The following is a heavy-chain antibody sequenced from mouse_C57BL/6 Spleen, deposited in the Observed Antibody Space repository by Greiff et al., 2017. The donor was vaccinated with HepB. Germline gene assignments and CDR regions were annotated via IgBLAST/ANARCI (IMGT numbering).Heavy chain of an antibody. CDR1: GYTFTDYN. Sequence: VQLKQSGPELVKPGASVKIPCKASGYTFTDYNMDWVKQSHGKSLEWIGDINPNNGGTIYNQKFKGKATLTVDKSSSTAYMELRSLTSEDTAVYYCARGYDGYYVGYAMDYWGQGTSVTVSS. J-gene: IGHJ4*01. CDR3: ARGYDGYYVGYAMDY. V-gene: IGHV1-18*01. D-gene: IGHD2-3*01. CDR2: INPNNGGT.